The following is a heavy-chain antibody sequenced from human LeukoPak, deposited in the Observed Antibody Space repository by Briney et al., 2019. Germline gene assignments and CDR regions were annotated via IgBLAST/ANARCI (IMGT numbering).Heavy chain of an antibody. CDR1: TFSFSRYS. CDR2: ISSSSGLI. J-gene: IGHJ6*03. V-gene: IGHV3-48*01. D-gene: IGHD3-9*01. CDR3: AAVATTGYLGYFMYMDV. Sequence: GGSLRLSCEGSTFSFSRYSMNWVRQAPGKGLEWLSYISSSSGLIYESDAVKGRFTISRDNAKKSLYLQMSSLTAEDTGIYYCAAVATTGYLGYFMYMDVWGKGTTVTVSS.